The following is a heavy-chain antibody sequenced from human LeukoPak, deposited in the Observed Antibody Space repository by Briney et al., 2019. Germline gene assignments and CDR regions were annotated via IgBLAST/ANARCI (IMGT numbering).Heavy chain of an antibody. V-gene: IGHV3-23*01. D-gene: IGHD6-13*01. J-gene: IGHJ4*02. Sequence: PGGSLRLSCAAPGFTFSSYAMSWVRQAPGKGLEWVSAISGSGGRTYYADSVKGRFTISRDNSKNTLYLQMNSLRAEDTAVYYCAKGTEQQLVIYPDYWGQGTLVTVSS. CDR3: AKGTEQQLVIYPDY. CDR1: GFTFSSYA. CDR2: ISGSGGRT.